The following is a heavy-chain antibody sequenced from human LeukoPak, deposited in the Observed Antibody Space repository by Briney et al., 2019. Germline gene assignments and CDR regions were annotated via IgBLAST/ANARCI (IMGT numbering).Heavy chain of an antibody. CDR1: GYTFTGYY. J-gene: IGHJ5*02. D-gene: IGHD2-2*01. CDR2: INPNSGGT. Sequence: GASVKVSCKASGYTFTGYYMHWVRQAPGQGLEWMGWINPNSGGTNYAQKFQGRVTMTRDTSISTAYMELSRLRSDDTAVYYCARGNLGYCSSTSCYQRGFDPWGREPWSPSPQ. CDR3: ARGNLGYCSSTSCYQRGFDP. V-gene: IGHV1-2*02.